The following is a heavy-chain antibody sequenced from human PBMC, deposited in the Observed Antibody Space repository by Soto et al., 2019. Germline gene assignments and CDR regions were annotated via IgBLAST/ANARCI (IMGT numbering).Heavy chain of an antibody. CDR3: ATGISGYYSGFDY. CDR1: GYTLTELS. D-gene: IGHD3-22*01. Sequence: ASVKVSCKVSGYTLTELSMHWVRQAPGKGLEWMGGFDSEDGETIYAQKFQGRVTMTEDTSTNTAYMELSSLRSENTAASDCATGISGYYSGFDYWGQGTLVTVSS. V-gene: IGHV1-24*01. CDR2: FDSEDGET. J-gene: IGHJ4*02.